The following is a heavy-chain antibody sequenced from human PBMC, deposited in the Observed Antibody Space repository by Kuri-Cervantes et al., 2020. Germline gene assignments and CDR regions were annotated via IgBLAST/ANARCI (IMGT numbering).Heavy chain of an antibody. D-gene: IGHD3-22*01. CDR3: ARIHYYYDSSGYSQYYFDY. Sequence: GESLKISCAASGFTFDDYGMSWVRQAPGKGLEWVSGINWSGGSTGYADSVKGRFTISRDNAKNSLYLQMSSLRADDTALYYCARIHYYYDSSGYSQYYFDYWGQGKLVTVSS. J-gene: IGHJ4*02. CDR2: INWSGGST. V-gene: IGHV3-20*04. CDR1: GFTFDDYG.